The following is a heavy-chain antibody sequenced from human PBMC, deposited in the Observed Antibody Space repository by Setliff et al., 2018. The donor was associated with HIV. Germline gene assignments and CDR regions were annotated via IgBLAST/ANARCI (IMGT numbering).Heavy chain of an antibody. CDR2: IRYDGNDK. V-gene: IGHV3-30*02. Sequence: GGSLRLSCEASAFIFTTYGMHWVRQAPGKGLEWIALIRYDGNDKYYADSVKGRFTISRDNSKSTLYLEMTSLRAEDTAVYHCARGVLITKRVTQTGGYYYYTDVWGKGTTVTVSS. J-gene: IGHJ6*03. CDR3: ARGVLITKRVTQTGGYYYYTDV. CDR1: AFIFTTYG. D-gene: IGHD2-21*02.